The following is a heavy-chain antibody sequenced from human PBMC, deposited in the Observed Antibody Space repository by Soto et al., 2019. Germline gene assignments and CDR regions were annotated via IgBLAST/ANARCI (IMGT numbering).Heavy chain of an antibody. CDR2: IIPIFGTA. Sequence: SVKVSCKASGGTFSSYAISWVRQAPGQGLEWMGGIIPIFGTANYAQKFQGRVTITADESTSTAYMELSSLRSEDTAVYYCAGQPEYCTNGVCYTYYYGMDVWAQGTTVTVSS. CDR3: AGQPEYCTNGVCYTYYYGMDV. V-gene: IGHV1-69*13. CDR1: GGTFSSYA. J-gene: IGHJ6*02. D-gene: IGHD2-8*01.